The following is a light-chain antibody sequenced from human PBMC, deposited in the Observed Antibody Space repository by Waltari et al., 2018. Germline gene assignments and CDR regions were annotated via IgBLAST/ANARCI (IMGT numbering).Light chain of an antibody. CDR3: SSYASSGTLV. CDR1: SSDVGGYIF. CDR2: EVN. V-gene: IGLV2-14*01. Sequence: QSALTQPASVSGSPGQSIPTPCTGTSSDVGGYIFAPWYQVHPGKVPKLIIYEVNRRPSGVSNRFSGSKSGNTASLTIAGLQAEDEADFYCSSYASSGTLVFGSGTKVTVL. J-gene: IGLJ1*01.